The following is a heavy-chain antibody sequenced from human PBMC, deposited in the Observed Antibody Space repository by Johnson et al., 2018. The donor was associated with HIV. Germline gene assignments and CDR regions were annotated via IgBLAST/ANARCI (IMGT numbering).Heavy chain of an antibody. Sequence: VQLVESGGGLVKPGGSLRLSCAASGFTFSDYYMTWIRQAPGKGLEWVSYISSSGNTIYYADSVKGRFTISRDNAKNSLYLQMNSLRAEDTAVYYCARDNWNDEDIDAFDIWGQGTMVTVSS. CDR2: ISSSGNTI. CDR1: GFTFSDYY. J-gene: IGHJ3*02. D-gene: IGHD1-20*01. CDR3: ARDNWNDEDIDAFDI. V-gene: IGHV3-11*04.